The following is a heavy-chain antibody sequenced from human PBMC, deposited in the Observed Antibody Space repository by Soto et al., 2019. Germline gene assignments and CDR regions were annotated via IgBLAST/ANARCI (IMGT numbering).Heavy chain of an antibody. J-gene: IGHJ4*02. CDR1: GFIFRDWF. Sequence: PGRSLRLSCAASGFIFRDWFMSWIRQAPGKGLEWISYISKDSGRATRYADSVKGRFTISRDNAKNSLFLQMNNLTVEDTAVYYCARNSGTYTTTMVVHLGQGNLVTVSS. D-gene: IGHD1-26*01. V-gene: IGHV3-11*01. CDR2: ISKDSGRAT. CDR3: ARNSGTYTTTMVVH.